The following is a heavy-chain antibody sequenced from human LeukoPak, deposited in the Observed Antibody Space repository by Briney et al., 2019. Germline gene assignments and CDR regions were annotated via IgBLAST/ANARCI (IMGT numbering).Heavy chain of an antibody. J-gene: IGHJ5*02. V-gene: IGHV1-46*01. D-gene: IGHD3-10*01. Sequence: GASVKVSCKASGYTFTSYYMHWVRQAPGQGLEWMGMINPSGGSTSYAQKFQGRVTMTRDTSTSTVYMELSSLRSEDTAVYYCARGSGSGSYDNWFDPWGQGTLVTVSS. CDR3: ARGSGSGSYDNWFDP. CDR1: GYTFTSYY. CDR2: INPSGGST.